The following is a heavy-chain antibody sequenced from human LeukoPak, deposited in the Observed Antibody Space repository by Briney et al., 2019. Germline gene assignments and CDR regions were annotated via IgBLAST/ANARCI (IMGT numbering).Heavy chain of an antibody. V-gene: IGHV3-23*01. J-gene: IGHJ4*02. CDR3: AKVSWLGTLPSYHFDS. D-gene: IGHD6-19*01. CDR1: GFTFSDHA. Sequence: GGSLRLSCAASGFTFSDHAMSWVRQAPGKGLEWVSAIRGTGTTTFYAASVTGRFTISRDNSKNTADLQMNSLRAEDTAVYYCAKVSWLGTLPSYHFDSWGQGTQVTVSS. CDR2: IRGTGTTT.